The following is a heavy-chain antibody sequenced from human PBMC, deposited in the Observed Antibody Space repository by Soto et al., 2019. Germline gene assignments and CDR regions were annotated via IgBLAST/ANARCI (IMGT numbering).Heavy chain of an antibody. CDR2: ISGSDDST. CDR3: AKRSSSSTFDY. V-gene: IGHV3-23*01. Sequence: EVQLLESGGGLVQPGESLRLSCAASGFTFSSYAMSWVRQAPGKGLEWVSVISGSDDSTYYADSVKGRFTISRDNSKNTLDLKMNSLRAEDTAVYYCAKRSSSSTFDYWGQGTLVTVSS. CDR1: GFTFSSYA. J-gene: IGHJ4*02. D-gene: IGHD6-6*01.